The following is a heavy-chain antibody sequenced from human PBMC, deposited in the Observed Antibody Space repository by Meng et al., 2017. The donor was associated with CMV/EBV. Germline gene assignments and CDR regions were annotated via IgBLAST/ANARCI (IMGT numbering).Heavy chain of an antibody. CDR1: GFTFSGSA. CDR2: IRSKANSYAT. J-gene: IGHJ6*02. D-gene: IGHD2-21*01. CDR3: YTVAPSTPGYGMDV. V-gene: IGHV3-73*01. Sequence: GGSLRLSCAASGFTFSGSAIHWVRQASGKGLEWVGRIRSKANSYATAYAASVKGRFTISRDDSKNTAYLQMNSLKTEDTAVYYCYTVAPSTPGYGMDVWGQGTTVTVSS.